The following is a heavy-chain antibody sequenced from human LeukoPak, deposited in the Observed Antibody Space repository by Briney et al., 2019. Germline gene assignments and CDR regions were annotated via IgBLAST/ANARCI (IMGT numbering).Heavy chain of an antibody. CDR2: IYQSGSP. D-gene: IGHD6-13*01. CDR3: ARGGGYSTSYFDY. J-gene: IGHJ4*02. CDR1: GGSITSSNW. Sequence: SETLSLTCAVPGGSITSSNWWSWVRQPPGKGLEWVGEIYQSGSPNYNPSLKSRVTISVDKSKNQFSLKLSSVTAADTAVYYCARGGGYSTSYFDYWGQGTLVTVSS. V-gene: IGHV4-4*02.